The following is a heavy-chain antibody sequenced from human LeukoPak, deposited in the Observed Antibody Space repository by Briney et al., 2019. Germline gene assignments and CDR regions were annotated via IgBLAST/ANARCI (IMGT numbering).Heavy chain of an antibody. V-gene: IGHV3-30*01. Sequence: GGSLRLSCAASGFSFSSYAMHWVRQAPGKGLEWVAVISYDGSNEDYGDSVKGRFTISRDNSKNTPYLQMNSLRAEDTAVYYCARDKGGVVPATTRGYFDYWGQGTLVTVSS. D-gene: IGHD2-2*01. J-gene: IGHJ4*02. CDR1: GFSFSSYA. CDR3: ARDKGGVVPATTRGYFDY. CDR2: ISYDGSNE.